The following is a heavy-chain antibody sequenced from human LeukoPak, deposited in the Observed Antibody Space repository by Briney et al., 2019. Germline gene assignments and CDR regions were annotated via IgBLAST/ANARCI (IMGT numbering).Heavy chain of an antibody. D-gene: IGHD1-7*01. CDR2: IYTSGRT. V-gene: IGHV4-4*07. J-gene: IGHJ4*02. CDR3: ARAKLHPLDYFYY. CDR1: SGSISSYY. Sequence: PSETLSLTCTVSSGSISSYYWRWLRQPAGKGLEGIGRIYTSGRTNYNNSLKRRVTMSVDTSKNQFSLKLSSVAAADTAVYYCARAKLHPLDYFYYWGERTLVTVSS.